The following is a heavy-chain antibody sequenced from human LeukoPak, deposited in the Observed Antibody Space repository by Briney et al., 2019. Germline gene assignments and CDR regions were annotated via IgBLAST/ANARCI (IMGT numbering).Heavy chain of an antibody. D-gene: IGHD2-2*01. Sequence: GGSLRLSCAASGFTFSSYAMSWVRQAPGKGLEWVSAISGSGGSIYYADSVKGRFTISRDNSKNTLYLQMNSLRAEDTAVYYCAKEDRYCSSTSCYLAYDYWGQGTLVTVSS. V-gene: IGHV3-23*01. CDR3: AKEDRYCSSTSCYLAYDY. J-gene: IGHJ4*02. CDR1: GFTFSSYA. CDR2: ISGSGGSI.